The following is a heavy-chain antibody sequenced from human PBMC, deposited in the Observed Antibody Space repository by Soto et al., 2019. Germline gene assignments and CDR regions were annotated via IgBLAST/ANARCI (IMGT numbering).Heavy chain of an antibody. CDR1: GYTFTGYY. CDR3: ARGINERSGEFMYNWFDP. V-gene: IGHV1-2*04. Sequence: ASVKVSCKASGYTFTGYYMHWVRQAPGQGLEWMGWINPNSGGTNYAQKFQGWVTMTRATSISTAYMELSRLRSDDTAVYYCARGINERSGEFMYNWFDPWGQGTRVTLSS. D-gene: IGHD3-16*01. J-gene: IGHJ5*02. CDR2: INPNSGGT.